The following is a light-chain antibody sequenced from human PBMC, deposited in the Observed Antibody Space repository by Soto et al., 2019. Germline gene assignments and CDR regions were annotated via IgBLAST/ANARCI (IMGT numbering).Light chain of an antibody. CDR2: NSY. V-gene: IGLV1-44*01. Sequence: QSVLTQPPSASGTPXQRVTISXXGSSSNIGSKTVNWYQQLPGTVPRLLIYNSYQRPSGVPDRFSGSKSGTSASLAISGLQSEDEADYYCAAWDASLNGYVFGAGTKVTVL. CDR1: SSNIGSKT. CDR3: AAWDASLNGYV. J-gene: IGLJ1*01.